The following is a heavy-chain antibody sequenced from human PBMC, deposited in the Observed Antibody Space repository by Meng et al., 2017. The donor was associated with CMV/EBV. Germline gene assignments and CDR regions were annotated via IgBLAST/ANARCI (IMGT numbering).Heavy chain of an antibody. J-gene: IGHJ6*02. Sequence: ASVKVSCKASGYTFTGYYMHWVRQAPGQGLEWMGWINPNSGGTNYAQKFQGRVTMTRDTSISTAYMELSRLRSDDTAVDYCARRNNYNYYYYGMDVWGQGTTVTVSS. CDR2: INPNSGGT. V-gene: IGHV1-2*02. CDR3: ARRNNYNYYYYGMDV. D-gene: IGHD4-11*01. CDR1: GYTFTGYY.